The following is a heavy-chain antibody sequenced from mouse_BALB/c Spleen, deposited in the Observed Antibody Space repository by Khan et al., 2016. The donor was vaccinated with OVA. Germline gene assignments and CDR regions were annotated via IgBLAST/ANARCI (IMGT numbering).Heavy chain of an antibody. V-gene: IGHV5-6*01. CDR1: GFTFSTYG. J-gene: IGHJ3*01. CDR3: TRLAYYYDSEGFAY. Sequence: EVELVESGGDLVKPGGSLKLSCAASGFTFSTYGMSWVRQTPDKRLEWVATVSTGGSYTYYPDRVKGRFTISREHAKNTLYLQMSGLTSEDTAMFYCTRLAYYYDSEGFAYWGQGTLVTVSA. D-gene: IGHD1-1*01. CDR2: VSTGGSYT.